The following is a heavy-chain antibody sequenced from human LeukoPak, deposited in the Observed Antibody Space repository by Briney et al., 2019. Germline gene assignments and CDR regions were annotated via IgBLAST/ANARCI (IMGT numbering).Heavy chain of an antibody. Sequence: SEKVSCKVPGYTLTELSMHWVRQAPGKGLEWMGGFDPEDGETIYAQKFQGRVTMTEDTSTDTAYMELSSLRSEDTAVYYCATDLGPCGGGCYSGFPFHYWAQGTLVTVSS. J-gene: IGHJ4*02. CDR2: FDPEDGET. D-gene: IGHD2-21*02. CDR3: ATDLGPCGGGCYSGFPFHY. V-gene: IGHV1-24*01. CDR1: GYTLTELS.